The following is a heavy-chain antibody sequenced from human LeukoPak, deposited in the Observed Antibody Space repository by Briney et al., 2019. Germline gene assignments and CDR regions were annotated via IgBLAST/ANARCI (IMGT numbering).Heavy chain of an antibody. V-gene: IGHV1-2*02. CDR2: INPNSGGT. CDR3: ARVRITIFGVVIIGDV. Sequence: GASVKVSCKASGYTFTGYYMHWVRQAPGQGLEWMGWINPNSGGTNYAQKFQGRVTMTRDTSISTAYMELSSLRSEDTAVYYCARVRITIFGVVIIGDVWGQGTTVTVSS. D-gene: IGHD3-3*01. CDR1: GYTFTGYY. J-gene: IGHJ6*02.